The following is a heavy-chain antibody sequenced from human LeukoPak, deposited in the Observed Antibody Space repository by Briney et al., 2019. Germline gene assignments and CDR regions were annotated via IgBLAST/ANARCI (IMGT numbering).Heavy chain of an antibody. V-gene: IGHV3-11*04. CDR2: ISRSGSTK. J-gene: IGHJ5*02. D-gene: IGHD6-13*01. CDR3: ARDPGGIAAAGTRGFDP. CDR1: GFTFSDYN. Sequence: EGSLRLSCAASGFTFSDYNMRWIRQAPGKGLEWVSSISRSGSTKYYADSVKGRFTISRDNAKNSLYLQMNSLRAEDTAVYYCARDPGGIAAAGTRGFDPWGQGTLVTVSS.